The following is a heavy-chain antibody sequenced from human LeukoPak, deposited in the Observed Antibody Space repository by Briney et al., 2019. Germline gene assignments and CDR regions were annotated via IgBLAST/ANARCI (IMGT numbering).Heavy chain of an antibody. D-gene: IGHD4-17*01. J-gene: IGHJ4*02. CDR3: AKGRLRHYFDY. V-gene: IGHV3-30*18. CDR1: GFTFSSYG. Sequence: GRSLRLSCAASGFTFSSYGMHWVRQAPGKGLEWVAVISYDGSNKYYADSVKGRFTISRDNSKNKLYLQMNSLRAEDTAVYYCAKGRLRHYFDYWGQGTLVTVSS. CDR2: ISYDGSNK.